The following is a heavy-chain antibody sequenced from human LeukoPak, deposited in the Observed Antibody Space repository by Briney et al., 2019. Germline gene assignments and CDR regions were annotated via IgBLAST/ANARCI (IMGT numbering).Heavy chain of an antibody. Sequence: ASVKVSCKASGYTFTSYYMHWVRQAPGQGLEWMGIINPSGGSTSYAQKFQGRVTMTRDTSTSTVYMELSSLRSEDTAVYYCARDMGIAVAGTDWYFDLWGHDTLVTVSS. CDR2: INPSGGST. D-gene: IGHD6-19*01. CDR1: GYTFTSYY. CDR3: ARDMGIAVAGTDWYFDL. V-gene: IGHV1-46*01. J-gene: IGHJ2*01.